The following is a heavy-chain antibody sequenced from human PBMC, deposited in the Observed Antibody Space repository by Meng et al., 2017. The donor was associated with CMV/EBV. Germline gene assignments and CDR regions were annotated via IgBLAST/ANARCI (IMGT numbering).Heavy chain of an antibody. Sequence: EVQLVESGGGLVQPGGSLRLPCAASGFTFSSYWMHWVRQAPGKGLVWVSRITSDGSNTIYADSVKGRFTISRDNAKNTLYLQMNSLRAEDTAVYYCARSAGGYFDLWGRGTLVTVSS. CDR1: GFTFSSYW. J-gene: IGHJ2*01. V-gene: IGHV3-74*01. CDR3: ARSAGGYFDL. CDR2: ITSDGSNT.